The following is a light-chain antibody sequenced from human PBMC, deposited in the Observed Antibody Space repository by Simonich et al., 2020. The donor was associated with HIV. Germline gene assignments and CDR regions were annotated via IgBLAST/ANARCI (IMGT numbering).Light chain of an antibody. V-gene: IGKV1-6*01. CDR2: AAS. CDR1: QDISNY. CDR3: LQDYTYPLT. Sequence: IQMTQSPSSLSASVGDRVTITCQASQDISNYLNWYQQKPGKAPKLLIYAASSLQTGVPSRFSGSGSGTDFTLTISSVQPEDFATYYCLQDYTYPLTFGGGTKVEI. J-gene: IGKJ4*01.